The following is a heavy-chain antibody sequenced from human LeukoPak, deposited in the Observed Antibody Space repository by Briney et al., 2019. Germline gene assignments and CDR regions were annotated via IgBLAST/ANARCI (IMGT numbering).Heavy chain of an antibody. CDR1: GFTFSSYA. Sequence: GGSLRLSCAASGFTFSSYAMSWVRQAPGKGLEWVSAISGSGGSTYYADSVKGRFTISRDNSKNTLYLQMNSLRAEDTAVYYCATLGYCSSTSCIYNYYYYGMDVWGKGSTVTVSS. D-gene: IGHD2-2*01. V-gene: IGHV3-23*01. CDR3: ATLGYCSSTSCIYNYYYYGMDV. J-gene: IGHJ6*04. CDR2: ISGSGGST.